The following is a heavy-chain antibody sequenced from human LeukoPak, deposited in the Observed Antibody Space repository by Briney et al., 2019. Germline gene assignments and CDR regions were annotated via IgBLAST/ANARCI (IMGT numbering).Heavy chain of an antibody. V-gene: IGHV1-18*01. J-gene: IGHJ4*02. CDR1: GYTFTSYG. D-gene: IGHD3-16*02. Sequence: GASVKVSCKASGYTFTSYGISWVRQATGQGLEWMGWISAYNGNTNYAQKLQGRVTITADKSTSTAYMELSSLRSEDTAVYYCAREFNYDYVWGSYRYMDYWGQGTLVTVSS. CDR3: AREFNYDYVWGSYRYMDY. CDR2: ISAYNGNT.